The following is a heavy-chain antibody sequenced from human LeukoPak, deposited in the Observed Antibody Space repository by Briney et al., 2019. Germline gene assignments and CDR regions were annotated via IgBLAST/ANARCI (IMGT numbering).Heavy chain of an antibody. CDR1: GVTSSDHH. D-gene: IGHD3-16*01. V-gene: IGHV3-72*01. J-gene: IGHJ3*02. CDR3: ARDGGEGDESAFDI. Sequence: PGGSLRLFCAASGVTSSDHHMDWVHQATGKGLEWVGRTRDKRRGYTTEYAASVKGRFTISRDDSKTSVFLQMNSLRTEDTAVYFCARDGGEGDESAFDIWGQGTVVTVSS. CDR2: TRDKRRGYTT.